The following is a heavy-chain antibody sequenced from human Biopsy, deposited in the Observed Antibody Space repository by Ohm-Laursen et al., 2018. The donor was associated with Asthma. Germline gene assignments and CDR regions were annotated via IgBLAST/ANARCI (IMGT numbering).Heavy chain of an antibody. CDR3: ARHRGYCTGGSCYPDFDY. D-gene: IGHD2-15*01. CDR2: MNPNSGNT. Sequence: GASVKVSCKASGYTFINNDINWVRQAAGQGLEWMGWMNPNSGNTDYAQKLQGRVTMTTDTSTSTAYMELRSLRSDDTAVYYCARHRGYCTGGSCYPDFDYWGQGTLVTVSS. J-gene: IGHJ4*02. V-gene: IGHV1-8*01. CDR1: GYTFINND.